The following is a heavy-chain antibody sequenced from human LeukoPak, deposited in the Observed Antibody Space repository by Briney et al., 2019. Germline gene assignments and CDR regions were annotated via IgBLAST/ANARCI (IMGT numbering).Heavy chain of an antibody. Sequence: GGSLRLSCAASGFTFSSFAMSWVRQAPGKGLEWVSAISGSGGSTFSADSVKGRFSISRDNSKNTLYLQMSSLRAEDTAIYYCAKGISGYRSGTGGLIDYWGQGTLVTVSS. CDR3: AKGISGYRSGTGGLIDY. J-gene: IGHJ4*02. CDR1: GFTFSSFA. V-gene: IGHV3-23*01. D-gene: IGHD3-22*01. CDR2: ISGSGGST.